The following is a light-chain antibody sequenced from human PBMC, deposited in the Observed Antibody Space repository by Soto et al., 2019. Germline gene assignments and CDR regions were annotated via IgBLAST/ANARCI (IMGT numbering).Light chain of an antibody. Sequence: DIQMTQSPSSVSASVGDRVTITCRASQDIGSWLAWYQQKPGKAPDLQIYGASSLQSGVPSRFYGSGSGTDFTITISSLQPEDFATYYCQQGGSFPITFGQGTRLEIK. CDR1: QDIGSW. J-gene: IGKJ5*01. CDR2: GAS. CDR3: QQGGSFPIT. V-gene: IGKV1-12*01.